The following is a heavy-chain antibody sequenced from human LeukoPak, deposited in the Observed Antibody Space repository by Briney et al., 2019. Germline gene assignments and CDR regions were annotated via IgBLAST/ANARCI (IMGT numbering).Heavy chain of an antibody. J-gene: IGHJ3*02. CDR1: VVSMNGYY. D-gene: IGHD7-27*01. CDR3: ARTYMRGITGDDAFDI. Sequence: PSETLSLTCSVSVVSMNGYYWSWLRQSAGNRLEWIGHVDSSGNTNYNPSLESRVTMSVDTSKKQFSLKLTSVTAADTAVYYCARTYMRGITGDDAFDIWGQGTMVTVSS. CDR2: VDSSGNT. V-gene: IGHV4-4*07.